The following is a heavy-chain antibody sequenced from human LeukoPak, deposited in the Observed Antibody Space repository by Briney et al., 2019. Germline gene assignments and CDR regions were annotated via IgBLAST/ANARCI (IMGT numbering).Heavy chain of an antibody. D-gene: IGHD3-22*01. CDR1: GGSFSSGGYS. Sequence: PSETLSLTCAVSGGSFSSGGYSWSWIRQPPGKGLEWIGYIYHSGSTYYNPSLKSRVTISVDRSKNQFSLKLSSVTAADTAVYYCARVSGYYYYFDYWGQGTLVTVSS. J-gene: IGHJ4*02. V-gene: IGHV4-30-2*01. CDR2: IYHSGST. CDR3: ARVSGYYYYFDY.